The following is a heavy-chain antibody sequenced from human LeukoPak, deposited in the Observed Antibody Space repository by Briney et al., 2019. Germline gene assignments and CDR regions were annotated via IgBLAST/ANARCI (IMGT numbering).Heavy chain of an antibody. CDR2: INPSGGST. J-gene: IGHJ4*02. CDR3: ARDYGDYTTPFDY. CDR1: GYTFTSYY. D-gene: IGHD4-17*01. V-gene: IGHV1-46*01. Sequence: ASVKVSCKASGYTFTSYYMHWVRQAPGQGLEWMGIINPSGGSTSYAQKFQGRVTMTRDTSTSTVYMELSSLKASDTAMYYCARDYGDYTTPFDYWGQGTLVTVSS.